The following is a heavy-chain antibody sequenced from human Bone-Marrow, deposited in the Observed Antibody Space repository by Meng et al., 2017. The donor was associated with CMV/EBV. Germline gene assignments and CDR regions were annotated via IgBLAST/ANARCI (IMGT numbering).Heavy chain of an antibody. Sequence: GESLKIACAASGFTFSSYWMSWVRQAPGKGLEWVANIKQDGSEKYYVDSVKGRFTISRDNAKNSLYLQMNSLRAEDTALYYCARGILTYSSRVYYYVMDVWGQGTTVAVSS. CDR3: ARGILTYSSRVYYYVMDV. CDR1: GFTFSSYW. CDR2: IKQDGSEK. D-gene: IGHD6-13*01. J-gene: IGHJ6*02. V-gene: IGHV3-7*01.